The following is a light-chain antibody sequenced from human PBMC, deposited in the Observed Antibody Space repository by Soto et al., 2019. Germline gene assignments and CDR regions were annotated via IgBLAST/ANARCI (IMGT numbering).Light chain of an antibody. Sequence: TQSPSTLSASPGERATLSRRASQSVATNLAWYQQRPGQAPRLLIYGASKRAIGLPARFSGSGSGTEFTLTITSLQSEDFAVYYCQQYNNWPQTFGQGTKVDIK. CDR2: GAS. CDR3: QQYNNWPQT. CDR1: QSVATN. J-gene: IGKJ1*01. V-gene: IGKV3-15*01.